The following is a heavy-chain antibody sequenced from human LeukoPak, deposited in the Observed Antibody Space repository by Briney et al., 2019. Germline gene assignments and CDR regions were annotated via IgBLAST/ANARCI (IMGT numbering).Heavy chain of an antibody. Sequence: SETLSLTCTVSGASISDTAWSWARQPAGRGLEWIGRVFSSGATLYNPSFNGRVSMSVDASKKQVSLKVTPVTVADTAVYYCARDDKGYYDGRWTAFDIWGQGTVVTVSS. CDR3: ARDDKGYYDGRWTAFDI. CDR1: GASISDTA. V-gene: IGHV4-4*07. J-gene: IGHJ3*02. CDR2: VFSSGAT. D-gene: IGHD4-23*01.